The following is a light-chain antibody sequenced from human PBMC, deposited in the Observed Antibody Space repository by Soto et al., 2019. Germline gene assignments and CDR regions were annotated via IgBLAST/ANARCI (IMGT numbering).Light chain of an antibody. J-gene: IGKJ1*01. CDR3: QQYGASLPWT. CDR2: GAS. V-gene: IGKV3-20*01. Sequence: EIVLTQSPGTLSLSPGERATLSCGASQSVTGRYLAWYQQKPGQAPRLLIYGASRRATGIPDRFSGSGSGTDLTLTISRLEPEDFAVYYCQQYGASLPWTFGQGTKVEIK. CDR1: QSVTGRY.